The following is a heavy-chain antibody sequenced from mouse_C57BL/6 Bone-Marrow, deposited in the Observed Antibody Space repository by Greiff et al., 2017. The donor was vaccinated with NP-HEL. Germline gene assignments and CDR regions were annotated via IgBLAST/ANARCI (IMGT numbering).Heavy chain of an antibody. V-gene: IGHV7-3*01. CDR3: ARYRDDGYSLYAMDY. J-gene: IGHJ4*01. Sequence: EVQLVESGGGLVQPGGSLSLSCAASGFTFTDYYMSWVRQPPGKALEWLGFIRNKANGYTTEYSASGKGRFTISRDNSQSILYLQMNALRAEDSATYYCARYRDDGYSLYAMDYWGQGTSVTVSS. D-gene: IGHD2-3*01. CDR2: IRNKANGYTT. CDR1: GFTFTDYY.